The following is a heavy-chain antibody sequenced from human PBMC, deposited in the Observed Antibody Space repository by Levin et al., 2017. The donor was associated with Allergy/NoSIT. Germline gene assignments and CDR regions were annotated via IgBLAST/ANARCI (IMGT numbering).Heavy chain of an antibody. J-gene: IGHJ4*02. CDR3: AILEMATIIYHHHVDY. Sequence: GGSLRLSFAASGFTFSSYSMNWVRQAPGKGLEWVSSISSSSSYIYYADSVKGRFTISRDNAKNSLYLQMNSLRAEDTAVYYCAILEMATIIYHHHVDYWGQGTLVTVSS. CDR1: GFTFSSYS. V-gene: IGHV3-21*01. D-gene: IGHD5-24*01. CDR2: ISSSSSYI.